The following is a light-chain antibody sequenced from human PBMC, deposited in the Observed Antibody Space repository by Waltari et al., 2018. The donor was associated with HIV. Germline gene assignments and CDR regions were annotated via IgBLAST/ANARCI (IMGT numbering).Light chain of an antibody. J-gene: IGKJ2*01. V-gene: IGKV3-20*01. CDR3: QQYGNSPALYT. CDR2: AAS. Sequence: EVVLTQSPATLSLSPGERATLSCRASQGVSSSSLAWYQQKAGQAPRLLIYAASSRATGIPDRFSGSGSGTDFTLTISRLEPEDFAVYYCQQYGNSPALYTFGQGTKLEIK. CDR1: QGVSSSS.